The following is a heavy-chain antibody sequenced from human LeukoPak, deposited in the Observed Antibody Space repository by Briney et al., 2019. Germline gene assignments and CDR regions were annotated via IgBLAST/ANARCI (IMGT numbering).Heavy chain of an antibody. CDR3: ARADWSITMIGKGAFDI. CDR2: INHSGST. V-gene: IGHV4-34*01. J-gene: IGHJ3*02. CDR1: GGSFSAYY. Sequence: PSETLSLTCAVYGGSFSAYYWSWIRQPPGKGLEWIGEINHSGSTNYNPSLKSRVTILLDTSKNHFSLKLSSVTAADTAVYYCARADWSITMIGKGAFDIWGQGTMVTVSS. D-gene: IGHD3-22*01.